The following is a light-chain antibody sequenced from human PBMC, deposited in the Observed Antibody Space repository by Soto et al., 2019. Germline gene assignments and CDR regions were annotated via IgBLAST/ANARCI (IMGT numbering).Light chain of an antibody. J-gene: IGKJ1*01. CDR2: GAY. Sequence: EIVMTQSPATLSVSPGERATLSCRASQSVSSNLAWYQHKPGQSPRLLIYGAYSRATGIPDRFSGSGSGTDFTLTVSRLEPEDFAVYYCQQYVVSPGTFGQGTKVDI. V-gene: IGKV3-20*01. CDR3: QQYVVSPGT. CDR1: QSVSSN.